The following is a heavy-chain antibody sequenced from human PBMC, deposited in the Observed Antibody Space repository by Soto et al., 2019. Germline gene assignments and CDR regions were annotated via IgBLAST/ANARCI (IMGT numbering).Heavy chain of an antibody. J-gene: IGHJ4*02. CDR2: IRQDGGGK. D-gene: IGHD3-3*01. CDR3: ARDQETYYDFWSGYPPLEY. V-gene: IGHV3-7*03. CDR1: GFTFDNYY. Sequence: EVQLVESGGGLVQPGGSLRLSCEASGFTFDNYYMSWVRQAPGKGLEWVANIRQDGGGKYYVYSVKGRFTIARDNAKNSLSLEMNSLSVEDTAVYYCARDQETYYDFWSGYPPLEYWGQGTLVTVSS.